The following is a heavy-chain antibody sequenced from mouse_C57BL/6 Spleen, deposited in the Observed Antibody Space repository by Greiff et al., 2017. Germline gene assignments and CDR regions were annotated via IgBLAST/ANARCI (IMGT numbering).Heavy chain of an antibody. D-gene: IGHD1-1*01. CDR3: ARSRVSITTVLDY. V-gene: IGHV1-53*01. Sequence: QVQLQQSGTELVKPGASVKLSCKASGYTFTSYWMHWVKQRPGQGLEWIGNINPSNGGTNYNEKFKSKATLTVDKSSSTAYMQLSSLTSEDSAVYYCARSRVSITTVLDYWGQGTTLTVSS. J-gene: IGHJ2*01. CDR2: INPSNGGT. CDR1: GYTFTSYW.